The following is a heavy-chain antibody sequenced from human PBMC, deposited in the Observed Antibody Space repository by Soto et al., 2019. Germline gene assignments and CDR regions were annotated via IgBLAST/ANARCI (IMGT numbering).Heavy chain of an antibody. CDR1: GINFRSFA. J-gene: IGHJ5*02. CDR2: ISNNADAT. CDR3: AQIALWFGEFGRGS. D-gene: IGHD3-10*01. V-gene: IGHV3-23*01. Sequence: EVHLSESGGGVTQPGGSLRLSCEAPGINFRSFAMSWVRQAPGKGLQWVASISNNADATYYADSVKGRFHISRDNSKRTVFLEMNSMRVDDTAVYYCAQIALWFGEFGRGSWGQGALVTVSS.